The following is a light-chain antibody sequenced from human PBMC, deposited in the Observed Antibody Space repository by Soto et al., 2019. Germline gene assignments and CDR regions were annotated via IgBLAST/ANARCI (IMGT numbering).Light chain of an antibody. CDR2: AAS. V-gene: IGKV1-9*01. CDR1: QDISSG. CDR3: QQTESYPST. Sequence: IHSTHSPSSLSASLLYRFTMSFRSSQDISSGLAWYQQKPGKAPKLLIFAASTLQSGVPSRFSGSGSGTDFTLTISSLQPEDFATYYCQQTESYPSTFGGGTKVDIK. J-gene: IGKJ4*01.